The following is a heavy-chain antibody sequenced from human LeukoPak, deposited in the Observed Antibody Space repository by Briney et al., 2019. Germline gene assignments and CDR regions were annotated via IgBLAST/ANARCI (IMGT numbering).Heavy chain of an antibody. CDR2: INADTGNT. CDR1: GYTFTDYY. CDR3: ARSGGSRGTVTPPGDF. D-gene: IGHD4-17*01. J-gene: IGHJ4*02. V-gene: IGHV1-3*03. Sequence: ASVKVSCKASGYTFTDYYMHWVRQAPGQGLEWMGWINADTGNTKCSQEFQGRLTITRDTSASTVYMDLSSLKSEDMAVYYCARSGGSRGTVTPPGDFWGQGTLVAVSS.